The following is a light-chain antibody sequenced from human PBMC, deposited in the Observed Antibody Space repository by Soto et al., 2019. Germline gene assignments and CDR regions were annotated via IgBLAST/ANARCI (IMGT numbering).Light chain of an antibody. V-gene: IGKV3-20*01. CDR2: GAS. CDR3: QQYGTSPT. J-gene: IGKJ1*01. CDR1: QSVSSSY. Sequence: EIVLTQSPGTLSLSPGERATLSCRASQSVSSSYLAWYQQGPGQAPRLLIYGASSRATGIPDRFSGSGSGTDFTLTISRLGPEDFAVYYCQQYGTSPTLGQGTKVDIK.